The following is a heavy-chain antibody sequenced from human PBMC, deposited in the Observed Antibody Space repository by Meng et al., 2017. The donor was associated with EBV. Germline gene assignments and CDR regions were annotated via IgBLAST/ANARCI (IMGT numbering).Heavy chain of an antibody. D-gene: IGHD3-16*01. CDR1: GFIFRDSA. CDR3: WGDLNYGSY. J-gene: IGHJ4*02. CDR2: VETKTSKYAT. V-gene: IGHV3-73*01. Sequence: VLLGGSGGVLVQPGGSLKLSCGASGFIFRDSAMHWVRQASGKGLEWVGRVETKTSKYATAYAASVKGRFSVSRDDSKNMVFLEMNSLKTEDTARYYCWGDLNYGSYWGQGTLVTVFS.